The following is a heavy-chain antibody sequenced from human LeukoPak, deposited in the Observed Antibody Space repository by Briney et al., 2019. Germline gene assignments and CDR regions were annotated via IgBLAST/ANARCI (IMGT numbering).Heavy chain of an antibody. CDR3: AKRGPRPGRWSDAFNI. D-gene: IGHD4-23*01. CDR2: TYYSGKA. Sequence: SETLSLTCSVSGGSIISTGHYWGWIRQPPGKGLQWIGSTYYSGKAYHNPSLKSRVTISVDTSKNQFSLKLSSVTAADTAIYYCAKRGPRPGRWSDAFNIWGQGTMVTVSS. V-gene: IGHV4-39*07. CDR1: GGSIISTGHY. J-gene: IGHJ3*02.